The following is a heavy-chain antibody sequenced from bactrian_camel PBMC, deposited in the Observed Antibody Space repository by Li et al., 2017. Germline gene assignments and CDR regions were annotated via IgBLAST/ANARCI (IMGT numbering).Heavy chain of an antibody. J-gene: IGHJ6*01. V-gene: IGHV3S54*01. CDR1: RDTYNKNS. CDR2: IYTGSGNT. D-gene: IGHD2*01. Sequence: VQLVESGGGSVQTGGSLRLSCVGSRDTYNKNSIGWFRQAPGKEREGVARIYTGSGNTFYADSVKGRFTISQDNAKNTVYLQMNSLKPKDTAMYYCAARGPYCYTKLSVRDFTYWGQGTQVTVS. CDR3: AARGPYCYTKLSVRDFTY.